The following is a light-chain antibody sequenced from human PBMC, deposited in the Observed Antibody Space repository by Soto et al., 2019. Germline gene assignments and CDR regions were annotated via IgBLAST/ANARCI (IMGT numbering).Light chain of an antibody. CDR1: ASDIGSYKL. J-gene: IGLJ2*01. V-gene: IGLV2-14*02. Sequence: QSVLTQPASVSGSPGQSITISCPGTASDIGSYKLVSWYQQHPGKAPKLMLYEVTYRPSGVSNRFSGSKSGNTASLTISGLQAEDEADYYCCSYTVTNSLVFGGGTKVTVL. CDR3: CSYTVTNSLV. CDR2: EVT.